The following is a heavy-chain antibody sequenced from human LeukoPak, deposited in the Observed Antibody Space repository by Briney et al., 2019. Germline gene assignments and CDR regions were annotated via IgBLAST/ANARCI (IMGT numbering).Heavy chain of an antibody. Sequence: SETLSLTCTVSGGSISSSSYYWGWIRQPPGKGLEWIGSIYYSGSTYYNPSLKSRVTISVDTSKNQFSLKLSSVTAADTAVYYCASFSIVGAIGAFDIWGQGTMVTVSS. J-gene: IGHJ3*02. V-gene: IGHV4-39*01. CDR3: ASFSIVGAIGAFDI. CDR1: GGSISSSSYY. D-gene: IGHD1-26*01. CDR2: IYYSGST.